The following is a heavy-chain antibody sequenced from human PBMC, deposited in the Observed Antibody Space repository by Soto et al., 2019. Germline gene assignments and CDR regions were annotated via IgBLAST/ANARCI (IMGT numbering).Heavy chain of an antibody. V-gene: IGHV4-59*01. D-gene: IGHD6-6*01. CDR3: ARVKLGSSVDY. CDR1: GGSISSYY. J-gene: IGHJ4*02. Sequence: SETLSLTCTVSGGSISSYYWSWIRQPPGKGLEWIGYIYYSGSTNYNPSLKSRVTISVDTSKNQFSLKLSSVTAADTAVYYCARVKLGSSVDYWGQGTLVTVSS. CDR2: IYYSGST.